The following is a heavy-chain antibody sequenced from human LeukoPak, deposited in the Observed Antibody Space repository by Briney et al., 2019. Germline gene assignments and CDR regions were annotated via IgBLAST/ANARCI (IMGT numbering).Heavy chain of an antibody. D-gene: IGHD2-2*01. CDR3: AREEDIVVVPASHDAFDI. Sequence: SVKVSCMASGGTFSSYTISWVRQAPGQGLEWMGRIIPILGIANYAQKFQGRVTITAGKSTSTAYMELSSLRSEDTAVYYCAREEDIVVVPASHDAFDIWGQGTMVTVSS. CDR2: IIPILGIA. V-gene: IGHV1-69*04. CDR1: GGTFSSYT. J-gene: IGHJ3*02.